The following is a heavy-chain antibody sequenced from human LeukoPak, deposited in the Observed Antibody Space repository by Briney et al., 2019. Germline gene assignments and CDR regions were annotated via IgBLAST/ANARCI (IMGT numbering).Heavy chain of an antibody. CDR2: ISSSGGTI. V-gene: IGHV3-48*04. CDR3: ARGWEGYSYEFDY. D-gene: IGHD5-18*01. Sequence: GGSLRLSCAASGFTFSSYSMNWVRQAPGKGLEWVAYISSSGGTIYYADSVKGRFTISRDNAKNSLYMQMNRLRAEDTAVYYCARGWEGYSYEFDYWGQGTLVTVSS. J-gene: IGHJ4*02. CDR1: GFTFSSYS.